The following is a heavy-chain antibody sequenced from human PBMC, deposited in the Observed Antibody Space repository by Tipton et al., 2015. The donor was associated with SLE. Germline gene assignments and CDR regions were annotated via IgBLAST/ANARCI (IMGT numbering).Heavy chain of an antibody. D-gene: IGHD5-12*01. CDR2: IYSRGST. CDR3: AREGGDSGYERY. Sequence: GLVKPSQTLSLTCTVSGGSISSGPFYWSWIRQSAGKGLEWIGRIYSRGSTSYNPSLESRVTISVDTSKNQFSLKLRSVTAADTAVYFCAREGGDSGYERYWGRGTLVTVSS. CDR1: GGSISSGPFY. V-gene: IGHV4-61*02. J-gene: IGHJ4*02.